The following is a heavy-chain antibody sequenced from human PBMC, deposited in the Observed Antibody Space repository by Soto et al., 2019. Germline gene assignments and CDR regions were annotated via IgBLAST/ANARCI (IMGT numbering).Heavy chain of an antibody. CDR3: AKGAYGSGSYDC. CDR1: GFTFSNYS. Sequence: GVSLRLSFAASGFTFSNYSMTWVRQSPGKGLEWVSLIGGSGDYTSYADSVKGRFTISRDNSKNTLYLQVNSLRAEDTAIYYCAKGAYGSGSYDCWGQGTLVTVSS. V-gene: IGHV3-23*01. D-gene: IGHD3-10*01. CDR2: IGGSGDYT. J-gene: IGHJ4*02.